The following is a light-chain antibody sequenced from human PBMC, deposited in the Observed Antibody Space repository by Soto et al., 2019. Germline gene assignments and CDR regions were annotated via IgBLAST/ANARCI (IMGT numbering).Light chain of an antibody. Sequence: DVVMTQTPLSLSVAPGQPASISCKSSQSLLHITGETFLFWYLQKPGQSPQLLIYEVSTRVSGVPDRLSGSGSGTDFTLEISRVETDDVGIYYGMQSKQLTPTFGQGTHLEIX. V-gene: IGKV2D-29*02. CDR3: MQSKQLTPT. J-gene: IGKJ5*01. CDR1: QSLLHITGETF. CDR2: EVS.